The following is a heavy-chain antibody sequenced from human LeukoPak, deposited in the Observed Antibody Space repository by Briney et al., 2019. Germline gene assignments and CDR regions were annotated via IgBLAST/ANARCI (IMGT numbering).Heavy chain of an antibody. Sequence: GGSLRLSCAASGFSVSNNYVNWVRQAPGKGLEWVSVIYSGGSTYYADSVKGRFTISRDNSKNTLYLQMNSLRAEDTAVYYCARKRRASYYYYGMDVWGQGTTVTVSS. V-gene: IGHV3-53*01. J-gene: IGHJ6*02. D-gene: IGHD5-12*01. CDR2: IYSGGST. CDR1: GFSVSNNY. CDR3: ARKRRASYYYYGMDV.